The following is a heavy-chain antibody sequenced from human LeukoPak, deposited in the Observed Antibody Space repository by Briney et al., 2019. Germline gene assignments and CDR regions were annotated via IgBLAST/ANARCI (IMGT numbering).Heavy chain of an antibody. V-gene: IGHV4-30-2*03. CDR3: ARQMGVAAGGAAFDI. CDR1: GGSISSGGYY. J-gene: IGHJ3*02. Sequence: SETLSLTCTVSGGSISSGGYYCNWIRQPPGKGLEWIGSIFHTGTTYYNPSLKSRVTVFVDTSKNQFSLKVYSVTAADTAIYYCARQMGVAAGGAAFDIWGQGTMVTVFS. CDR2: IFHTGTT. D-gene: IGHD6-13*01.